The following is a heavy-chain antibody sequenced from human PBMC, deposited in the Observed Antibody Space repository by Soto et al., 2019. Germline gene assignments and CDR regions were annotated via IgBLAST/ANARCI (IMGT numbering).Heavy chain of an antibody. CDR3: ARRECSGGTCSFDP. CDR1: GGSISSSNYY. D-gene: IGHD2-15*01. V-gene: IGHV4-39*01. CDR2: IHYTGST. J-gene: IGHJ5*02. Sequence: SETLSLTCTVSGGSISSSNYYRAWIRQPPGKGLEWIGSIHYTGSTYYNPSLKSRVTISVDTSKNQFSLKLTSVSAADTAVYYCARRECSGGTCSFDPWGQGTLVTVSS.